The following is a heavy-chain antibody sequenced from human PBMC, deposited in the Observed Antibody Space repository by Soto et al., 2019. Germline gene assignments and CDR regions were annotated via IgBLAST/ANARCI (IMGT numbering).Heavy chain of an antibody. V-gene: IGHV1-69*13. CDR3: ARPKGSYSSGYYYFDY. J-gene: IGHJ4*02. D-gene: IGHD6-19*01. Sequence: SVKVSCKDSGYTFTSYDIYWVRQAPGQGLEWMGAIIPLFGTADYAQKFQGRVTITADESTSTAYMELSSLRSEDTAVYYCARPKGSYSSGYYYFDYWGQGTLVTVSS. CDR2: IIPLFGTA. CDR1: GYTFTSYD.